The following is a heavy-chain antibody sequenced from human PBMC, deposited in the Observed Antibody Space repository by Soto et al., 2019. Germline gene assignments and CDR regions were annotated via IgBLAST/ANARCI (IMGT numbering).Heavy chain of an antibody. CDR1: GGSFGGYY. D-gene: IGHD2-2*01. Sequence: SETLSLTCAVYGGSFGGYYWSWIGQPPGKGLEWIGEINHSGSTNYNPSLKSRVTISVDTSKNQFSLKLSSVTAADTAVYYCARVRVVVPAARRYMDVWGKGTTVTVSS. CDR3: ARVRVVVPAARRYMDV. J-gene: IGHJ6*03. CDR2: INHSGST. V-gene: IGHV4-34*01.